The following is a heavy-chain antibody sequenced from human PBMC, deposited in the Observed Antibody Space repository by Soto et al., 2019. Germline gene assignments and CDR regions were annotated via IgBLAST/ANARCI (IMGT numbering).Heavy chain of an antibody. V-gene: IGHV1-8*01. D-gene: IGHD5-18*01. J-gene: IGHJ4*02. CDR2: MNPNSGNT. CDR3: ARGRGSYGYSYGDY. Sequence: ASVKVSCKASGYTFTSYDINWVRQATGQGLEWMGWMNPNSGNTGYAQKFQGRVTMTRNTSISTAYMELSSLRSEDTAVYYCARGRGSYGYSYGDYWGQGTLVTVSS. CDR1: GYTFTSYD.